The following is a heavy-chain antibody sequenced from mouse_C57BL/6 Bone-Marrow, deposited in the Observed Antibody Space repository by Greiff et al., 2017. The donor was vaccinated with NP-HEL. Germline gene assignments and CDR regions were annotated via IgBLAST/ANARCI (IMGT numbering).Heavy chain of an antibody. V-gene: IGHV1-18*01. D-gene: IGHD1-1*01. CDR2: INPNNGGT. CDR1: GYTFTDYN. J-gene: IGHJ3*01. CDR3: ARRADYYGSSSWFAY. Sequence: VQLQQSGPELVKPGASVKIPCKASGYTFTDYNMDWVKQSHGKSLEWIGDINPNNGGTISNQKFKGKATLTVDKSSSTAYMERRSLTSEDTAVYYCARRADYYGSSSWFAYWGQGTLVTVSA.